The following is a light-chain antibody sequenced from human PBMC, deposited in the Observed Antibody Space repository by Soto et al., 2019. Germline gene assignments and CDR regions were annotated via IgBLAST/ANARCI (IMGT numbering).Light chain of an antibody. V-gene: IGKV3-20*01. CDR1: QSVSSSY. Sequence: EIGLTHSPGTLSLSPGERATLSCRASQSVSSSYLAWYQQNPGQAPRPLIYGASSRATGIPDRFSGSGSGTDFTLTISRLEPEDFAVYYCQQYGSSPLTFGGGTKVDIK. CDR3: QQYGSSPLT. J-gene: IGKJ4*01. CDR2: GAS.